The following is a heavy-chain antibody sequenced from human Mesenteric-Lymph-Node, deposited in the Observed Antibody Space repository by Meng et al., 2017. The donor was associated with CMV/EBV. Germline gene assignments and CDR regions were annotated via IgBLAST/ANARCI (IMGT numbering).Heavy chain of an antibody. CDR1: GFSVSNNY. J-gene: IGHJ4*02. Sequence: GGSLRLSCAASGFSVSNNYISWVRQPPGKGLEWVSVIHSGGYTDYADSVKGRFTISRDNSKNTLYLHMSSLRAEDTAVYYCAGETLAAAGENYFDYWGQGTLVTVSS. D-gene: IGHD6-13*01. CDR2: IHSGGYT. CDR3: AGETLAAAGENYFDY. V-gene: IGHV3-53*01.